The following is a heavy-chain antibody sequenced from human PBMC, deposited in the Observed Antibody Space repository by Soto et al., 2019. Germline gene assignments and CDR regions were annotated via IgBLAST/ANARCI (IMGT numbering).Heavy chain of an antibody. D-gene: IGHD2-15*01. J-gene: IGHJ3*02. CDR2: ISDSGVT. Sequence: QVQLQESGPRLVKSSETQSLVCSVSGDSIIRSFWGWIRQSPGKGLEYIGYISDSGVTHYDPSLKSRVTISVDTSKNQFSLKLTSVTTADTAMYYCARGARDFSGPDSFDIWGPGTMVTVSS. CDR3: ARGARDFSGPDSFDI. CDR1: GDSIIRSF. V-gene: IGHV4-59*01.